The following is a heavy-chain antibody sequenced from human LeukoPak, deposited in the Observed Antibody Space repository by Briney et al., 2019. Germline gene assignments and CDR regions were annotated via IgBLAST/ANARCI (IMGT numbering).Heavy chain of an antibody. Sequence: GGSLRLSCAASGFTFSSYAMHWVRQAPGKGLEWVAVISYDGSNKYYADSVKGRFTISRDNSKNTVYVLMNSLRPEDTAVYYCARGDYTYYYYYYMDVWGKGATVTVSS. D-gene: IGHD4-11*01. CDR1: GFTFSSYA. V-gene: IGHV3-30-3*01. J-gene: IGHJ6*03. CDR2: ISYDGSNK. CDR3: ARGDYTYYYYYYMDV.